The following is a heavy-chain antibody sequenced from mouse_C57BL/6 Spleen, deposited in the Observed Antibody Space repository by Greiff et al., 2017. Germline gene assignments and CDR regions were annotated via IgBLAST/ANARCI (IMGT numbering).Heavy chain of an antibody. CDR1: GYAFSSYW. Sequence: VQLQQSGAELVKPGASVKISCKASGYAFSSYWMNWVKQRPGKGLEWIGQIYPGDGDTNYNGKFKGKATLTADKSSSTAYMQLSSLTSEDSAVYFCARGSYGAGWFAYWGQGTLVTVSA. V-gene: IGHV1-80*01. CDR2: IYPGDGDT. D-gene: IGHD1-1*02. J-gene: IGHJ3*01. CDR3: ARGSYGAGWFAY.